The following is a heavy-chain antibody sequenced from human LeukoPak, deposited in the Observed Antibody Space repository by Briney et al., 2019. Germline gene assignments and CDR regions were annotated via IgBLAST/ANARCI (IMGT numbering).Heavy chain of an antibody. V-gene: IGHV4-39*02. CDR1: GGAIRSSSYY. Sequence: MASETLSLTCIVSGGAIRSSSYYWGWIRQPPGKGLEWIGTIYYSGSTHYNPSLKSRVIISVDTPKNHFSLNLSSVTAADTAVYYCARRGFYFDSSGFSTFDNWGQGILVTVSS. CDR2: IYYSGST. J-gene: IGHJ4*01. D-gene: IGHD3-22*01. CDR3: ARRGFYFDSSGFSTFDN.